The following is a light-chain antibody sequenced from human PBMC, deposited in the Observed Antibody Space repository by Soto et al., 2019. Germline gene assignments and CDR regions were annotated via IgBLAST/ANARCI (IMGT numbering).Light chain of an antibody. Sequence: DIQMTQSPSTLSASVGDRVTITCRASQSISNWLAWYQQKPGKAPKLLIYDASSFESGVPLRFTGRGSGTGFTLTISSLQPDDFATYYCQQYNTYPRTFGQGTKVQIK. CDR1: QSISNW. V-gene: IGKV1-5*01. CDR3: QQYNTYPRT. CDR2: DAS. J-gene: IGKJ1*01.